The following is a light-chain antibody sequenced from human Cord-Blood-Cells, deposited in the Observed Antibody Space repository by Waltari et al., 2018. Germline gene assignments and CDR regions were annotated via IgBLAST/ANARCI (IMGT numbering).Light chain of an antibody. CDR1: QSISSY. CDR3: QQYGSSSGT. Sequence: DIQMTQSPSSLSASVGDRVTITCRASQSISSYLNWYQQKPGKAPKLLIYAASSLQSGVPSRFSGSGSGTDFTLTISRLEPEDFAVYYCQQYGSSSGTFGQGTKVEIK. J-gene: IGKJ1*01. CDR2: AAS. V-gene: IGKV1-39*01.